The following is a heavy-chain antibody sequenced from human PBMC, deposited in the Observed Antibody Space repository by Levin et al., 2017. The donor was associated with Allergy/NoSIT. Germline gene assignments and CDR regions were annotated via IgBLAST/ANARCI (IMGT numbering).Heavy chain of an antibody. V-gene: IGHV4-4*02. CDR1: GGSTTSNNW. J-gene: IGHJ4*02. Sequence: SETLSLTCAITGGSTTSNNWWSWVRQPPGKGLEWMGEIYHVGGTNYKPSLEGRITISVDNSKNQVFLRLSSVTAADTAIYYCAREAGAATFKGFDYWGQGILVTVSS. D-gene: IGHD6-25*01. CDR3: AREAGAATFKGFDY. CDR2: IYHVGGT.